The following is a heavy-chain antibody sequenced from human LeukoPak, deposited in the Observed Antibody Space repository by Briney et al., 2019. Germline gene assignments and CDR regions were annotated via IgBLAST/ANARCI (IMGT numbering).Heavy chain of an antibody. D-gene: IGHD4-17*01. CDR1: GHTFTSYA. V-gene: IGHV7-4-1*02. CDR3: ARVPPFDYGDYGEGY. J-gene: IGHJ4*02. Sequence: ASVKVSCKASGHTFTSYAMNWVRQAPGQGLEWMGWINTNTGNPTYAQGFTGRFVFSLDTSVSTAYLQISSLKAEDTAVYYCARVPPFDYGDYGEGYWGQGTLVTVSS. CDR2: INTNTGNP.